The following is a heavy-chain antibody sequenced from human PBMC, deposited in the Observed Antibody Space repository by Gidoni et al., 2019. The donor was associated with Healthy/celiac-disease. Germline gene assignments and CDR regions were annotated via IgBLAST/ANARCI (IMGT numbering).Heavy chain of an antibody. D-gene: IGHD2-8*01. Sequence: QVQLVESGGGVVQPGRSLRLSCAASGFTFSSYAMHWVRQAPGKGLAWVAVISYDGSNKYYADSVKGRFTISRDNSKNTLYLQMNSLRAEDTAVYYCARELVWSKPFYYGMDVWGKGTTVTVSS. V-gene: IGHV3-30-3*01. CDR3: ARELVWSKPFYYGMDV. CDR1: GFTFSSYA. CDR2: ISYDGSNK. J-gene: IGHJ6*04.